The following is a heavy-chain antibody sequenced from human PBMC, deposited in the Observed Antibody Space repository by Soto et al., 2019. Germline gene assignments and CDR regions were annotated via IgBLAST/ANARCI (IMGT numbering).Heavy chain of an antibody. CDR1: GGTFSTYG. CDR3: ATASFRGTAIQQFEQ. J-gene: IGHJ4*02. D-gene: IGHD1-26*01. Sequence: QVHLVQSGAEVKKPASSVKVSCQASGGTFSTYGITWVRQAPGHGLEWMGAIISVFASTSSAQLFRGRLSITADEVSSTAYMELSGLTSEDTAIYYCATASFRGTAIQQFEQWGQGTLVTVS. V-gene: IGHV1-69*01. CDR2: IISVFAST.